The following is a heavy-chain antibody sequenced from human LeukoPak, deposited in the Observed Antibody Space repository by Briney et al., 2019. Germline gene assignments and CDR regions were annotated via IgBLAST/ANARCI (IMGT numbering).Heavy chain of an antibody. J-gene: IGHJ6*04. CDR3: ARGRRCSGGRCYSVVDV. CDR1: GGSFSGYY. D-gene: IGHD2-15*01. V-gene: IGHV4-34*01. CDR2: INHSGST. Sequence: PSETLSLTCAVYGGSFSGYYWSWIRQPPGKGLEWIGEINHSGSTNYNPSLKSRVTISVDTSKNQLSLKLSSVTAADTAVYYCARGRRCSGGRCYSVVDVWGKGTTVTVSS.